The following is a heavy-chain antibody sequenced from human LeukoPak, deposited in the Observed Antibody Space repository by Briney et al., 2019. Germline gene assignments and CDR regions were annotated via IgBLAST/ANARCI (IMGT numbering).Heavy chain of an antibody. CDR1: GFTFSSYG. CDR3: ARDYLDWYFDL. V-gene: IGHV3-33*01. CDR2: IWYDGSNK. J-gene: IGHJ2*01. Sequence: PGGSLRLSCAASGFTFSSYGMHWVRQAPGKGLEWVAVIWYDGSNKYYADSVKGRFTISRDNSKNTLYLQMNSLRAEDTVVYYCARDYLDWYFDLWGRGTLVTVSS.